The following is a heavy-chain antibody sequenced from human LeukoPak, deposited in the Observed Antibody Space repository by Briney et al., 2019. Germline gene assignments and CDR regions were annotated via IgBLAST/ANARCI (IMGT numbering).Heavy chain of an antibody. V-gene: IGHV1-24*01. CDR2: FDPEDGET. CDR3: ATELGYCSSTSCPLGY. D-gene: IGHD2-2*01. Sequence: GASVKVSCKVSGYTLTELSMHWVRQAPGKGLEWMGGFDPEDGETIYAQKFQGRVTMTEDTSTDTAYMELSSLRSEDTAVYYCATELGYCSSTSCPLGYGGQGTLSPSPQ. J-gene: IGHJ4*02. CDR1: GYTLTELS.